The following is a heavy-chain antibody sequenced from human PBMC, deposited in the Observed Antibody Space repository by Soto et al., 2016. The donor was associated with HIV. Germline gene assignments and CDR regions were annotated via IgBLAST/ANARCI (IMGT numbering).Heavy chain of an antibody. CDR1: GGSISSYY. D-gene: IGHD3-10*01. V-gene: IGHV4-59*01. Sequence: VQLQESSPGLVKPSETLSLTCTVSGGSISSYYWSWIRQPPGKGLEWIGYIYYSGSTNYNPSLKSRVTISVDTSKNQFSLKLSSVTAADTAVYYCARGLYGSGSYYNLNWFDPWGQGTLVTVSS. J-gene: IGHJ5*02. CDR3: ARGLYGSGSYYNLNWFDP. CDR2: IYYSGST.